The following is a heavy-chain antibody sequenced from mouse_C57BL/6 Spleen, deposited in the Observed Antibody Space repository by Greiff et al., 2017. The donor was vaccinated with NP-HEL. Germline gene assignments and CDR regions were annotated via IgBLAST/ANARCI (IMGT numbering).Heavy chain of an antibody. J-gene: IGHJ1*03. Sequence: VQLKESGPGMVKPSQSLSLTCTVTGYSITSGYDWHWIRHFPGNKLEWMGYISYSGSTNYNPSLKSRISITHDTSKNHFFLKLNSVTTEDTATYYCARDGDYDVYWYFDVWGTGTTVTVSS. D-gene: IGHD2-4*01. CDR2: ISYSGST. CDR3: ARDGDYDVYWYFDV. V-gene: IGHV3-1*01. CDR1: GYSITSGYD.